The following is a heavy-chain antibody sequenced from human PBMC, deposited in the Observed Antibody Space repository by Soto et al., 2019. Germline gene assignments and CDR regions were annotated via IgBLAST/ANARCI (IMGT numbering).Heavy chain of an antibody. Sequence: PSETLSLTCTVSGVSISSGGYYWTWIRQHPQKGLEWIGHIYYSGSTYYNPSLKSRVTVSVDTSKNQFSLKLSSVTAADTAVYYCARAYYDYSNYPYYFDYWGQGTLVTVSS. V-gene: IGHV4-31*03. CDR1: GVSISSGGYY. CDR2: IYYSGST. J-gene: IGHJ4*02. CDR3: ARAYYDYSNYPYYFDY. D-gene: IGHD4-4*01.